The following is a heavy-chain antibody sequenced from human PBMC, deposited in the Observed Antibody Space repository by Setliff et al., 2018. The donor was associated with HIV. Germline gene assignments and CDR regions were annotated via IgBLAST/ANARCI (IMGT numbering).Heavy chain of an antibody. J-gene: IGHJ1*01. CDR1: GYTFTGYY. D-gene: IGHD4-17*01. CDR3: ARGPDGDSQYFQH. Sequence: ASVKVSCKTSGYTFTGYYIHWVRQAPGQGLEWMGRISPNTGGTVYAQKFQGRVIMTRDTSTNTVYMDLSRLRSGDTALYYCARGPDGDSQYFQHWGQGTLVTVSS. CDR2: ISPNTGGT. V-gene: IGHV1-2*06.